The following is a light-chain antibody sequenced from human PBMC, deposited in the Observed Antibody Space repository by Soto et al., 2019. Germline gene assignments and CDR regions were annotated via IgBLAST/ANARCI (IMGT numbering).Light chain of an antibody. CDR3: ATWDGSLSVVV. CDR2: DNN. V-gene: IGLV1-47*02. CDR1: SSNIGNNN. J-gene: IGLJ2*01. Sequence: QSVLTQPPSASGTPGQRVTISCSGSSSNIGNNNVYWYQQFPGTAPKRLIYDNNQRPSGVPDRFSGSKSGTSASLAISGLRSEDEADYYCATWDGSLSVVVFGGGTKSPS.